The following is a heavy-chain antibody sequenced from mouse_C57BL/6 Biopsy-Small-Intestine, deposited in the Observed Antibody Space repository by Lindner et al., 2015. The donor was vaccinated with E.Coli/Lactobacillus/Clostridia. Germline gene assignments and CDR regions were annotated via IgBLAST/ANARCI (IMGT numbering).Heavy chain of an antibody. CDR2: IYPGGGYT. J-gene: IGHJ2*01. D-gene: IGHD2-3*01. V-gene: IGHV1-63*01. Sequence: VQLQESGAELVRPGTSVKMSCKASGYTFTNYWIGWAKQRPGHGLEWIGDIYPGGGYTNYNENFKGKATLTADKSSSTAYMQFSSLTSEDSAIYYCARSLYDCFDYWGQGTTLTVSS. CDR3: ARSLYDCFDY. CDR1: GYTFTNYW.